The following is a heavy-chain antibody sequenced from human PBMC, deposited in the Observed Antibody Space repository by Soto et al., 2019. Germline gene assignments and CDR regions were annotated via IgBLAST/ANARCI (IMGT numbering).Heavy chain of an antibody. D-gene: IGHD6-13*01. J-gene: IGHJ5*02. CDR3: ARVDSSSWYNWFDP. CDR1: GFTFSSYW. V-gene: IGHV3-7*03. CDR2: IKQDGSEK. Sequence: HPGGSLRLSCAASGFTFSSYWMSWVRQAPGKGLEWVANIKQDGSEKYYVDSVKGRFTISRDNAKNSLYLQMNSLRAEDTAVYYCARVDSSSWYNWFDPWGQGTLVTVSS.